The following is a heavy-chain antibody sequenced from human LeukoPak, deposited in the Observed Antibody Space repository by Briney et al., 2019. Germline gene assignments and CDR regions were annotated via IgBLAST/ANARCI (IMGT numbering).Heavy chain of an antibody. J-gene: IGHJ1*01. D-gene: IGHD3-3*01. V-gene: IGHV1-8*01. CDR3: ARGLPKAVFGMVIED. CDR1: GYPFTSYN. Sequence: ASVKVSCKASGYPFTSYNVNWVRQAAGQGPEWMGWMNTNSGNTGYSQNFQGRVTMTRDTSISTAYMELSSLMSEDTAVYYCARGLPKAVFGMVIEDWGQGTLVTVSS. CDR2: MNTNSGNT.